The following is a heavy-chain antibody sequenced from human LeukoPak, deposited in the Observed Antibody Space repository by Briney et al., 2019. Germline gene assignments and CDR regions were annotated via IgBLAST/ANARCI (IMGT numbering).Heavy chain of an antibody. D-gene: IGHD4-17*01. V-gene: IGHV1-8*01. CDR2: MNPNSGNS. CDR1: GYTVTSYD. CDR3: ASRPVTYYYYYGMDV. Sequence: ASVKVSCKAAGYTVTSYDINGVRQAAGQGGEGRGWMNPNSGNSGYAQKFQGRVTMTSNTSISTAYMELSSLRSEDTAVYYCASRPVTYYYYYGMDVWGQGTTVTVSS. J-gene: IGHJ6*02.